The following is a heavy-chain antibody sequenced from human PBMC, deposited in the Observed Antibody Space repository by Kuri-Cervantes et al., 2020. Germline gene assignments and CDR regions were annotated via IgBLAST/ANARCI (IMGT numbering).Heavy chain of an antibody. CDR2: MNPNSGDT. D-gene: IGHD3-22*01. CDR3: ATRPRDYYDSSCFLG. J-gene: IGHJ2*01. V-gene: IGHV1-8*02. Sequence: ASVKVSCKASGYTFTGYDIHWVRQATGQGLEWMGWMNPNSGDTGYAQKFQGRVTMTRNTCISTPYMELSSLRSEDTAVYYCATRPRDYYDSSCFLGWGRGTLITVSS. CDR1: GYTFTGYD.